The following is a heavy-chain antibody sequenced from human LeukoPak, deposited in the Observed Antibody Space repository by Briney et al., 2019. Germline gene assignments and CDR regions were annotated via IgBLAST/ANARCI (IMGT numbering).Heavy chain of an antibody. D-gene: IGHD3-16*02. V-gene: IGHV3-7*04. CDR2: IKQDGSEK. Sequence: PGGSLRLSCAASGFTFSSYWMSWVRQPPGKGLEWVANIKQDGSEKYYVDSVKGRFTITRANAKNSLYLQMNSLRAEDTAVYYCAKGGFRYFAPWGQGTLVTVSS. J-gene: IGHJ5*02. CDR1: GFTFSSYW. CDR3: AKGGFRYFAP.